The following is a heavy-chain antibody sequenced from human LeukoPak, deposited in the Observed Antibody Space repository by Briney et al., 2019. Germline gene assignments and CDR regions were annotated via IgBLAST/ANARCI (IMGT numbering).Heavy chain of an antibody. J-gene: IGHJ4*02. Sequence: PGRSLRLSCAASGFTFSSYGMHWVRQAPGKGLEWVAVTWYEGGTKYYADSVKGRFTISRDNSKHTLDLQMNSLRAEDTAVYYYSREAVSCPGHWGQGTLVTVSS. CDR1: GFTFSSYG. D-gene: IGHD3-22*01. V-gene: IGHV3-33*01. CDR3: SREAVSCPGH. CDR2: TWYEGGTK.